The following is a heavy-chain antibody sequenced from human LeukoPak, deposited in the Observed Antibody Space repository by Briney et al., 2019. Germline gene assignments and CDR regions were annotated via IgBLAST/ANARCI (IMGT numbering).Heavy chain of an antibody. Sequence: ASVKVSCKASGYTFTSYDINWVRQATGQGLEWMGWMNPNSGNTGYAQKFQGRVTMTRNTSISTAYMELSSLRSEDTAVYYCASLSPWTRDAFDIWGQGTMVTVSS. CDR3: ASLSPWTRDAFDI. J-gene: IGHJ3*02. V-gene: IGHV1-8*01. CDR1: GYTFTSYD. CDR2: MNPNSGNT. D-gene: IGHD3/OR15-3a*01.